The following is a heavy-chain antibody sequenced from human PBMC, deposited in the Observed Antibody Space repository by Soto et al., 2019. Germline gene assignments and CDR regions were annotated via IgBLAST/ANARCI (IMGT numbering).Heavy chain of an antibody. CDR3: AKLKDTAMESQYYYYGMDV. CDR2: MNPNSGNT. CDR1: GYTFTSYD. J-gene: IGHJ6*02. V-gene: IGHV1-8*01. Sequence: GASVKVSCKASGYTFTSYDINWVRQATGQGLEWMGWMNPNSGNTGYAQKFQGRVTMTRNTSISTAYMELSSLRSEDTAVYYCAKLKDTAMESQYYYYGMDVWGQGTTVTVSS. D-gene: IGHD5-18*01.